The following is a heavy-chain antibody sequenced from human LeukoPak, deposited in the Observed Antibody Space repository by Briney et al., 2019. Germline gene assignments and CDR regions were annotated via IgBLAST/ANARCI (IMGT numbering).Heavy chain of an antibody. CDR1: GFTFSSYA. J-gene: IGHJ4*02. CDR2: ISYDGSNK. Sequence: PGGSLRLSCAASGFTFSSYAMHWVRQAPGKGLEWVAVISYDGSNKYYADSVKGRFTISRDNSKNTLYLQMNSLRAEDTAVYYCARSHKGGRDLWSGYYFDYWGQGTLVTVSS. D-gene: IGHD3-3*01. V-gene: IGHV3-30-3*01. CDR3: ARSHKGGRDLWSGYYFDY.